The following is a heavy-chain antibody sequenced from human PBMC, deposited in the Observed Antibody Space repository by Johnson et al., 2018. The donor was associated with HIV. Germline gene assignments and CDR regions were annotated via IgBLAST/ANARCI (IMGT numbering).Heavy chain of an antibody. V-gene: IGHV3-30-3*01. J-gene: IGHJ3*02. CDR1: GFTVSSNY. CDR3: ARSSTVVTPHDI. D-gene: IGHD4-23*01. CDR2: ISYDGSTK. Sequence: VQLVESGGGLIQRGGSLRLSCAASGFTVSSNYMSWVRQAPGKGLEWVAVISYDGSTKYYADSVKGRFTISRDNSKNTLYLQMNSLRAEDTAVYYCARSSTVVTPHDIWGQGTMVTVSS.